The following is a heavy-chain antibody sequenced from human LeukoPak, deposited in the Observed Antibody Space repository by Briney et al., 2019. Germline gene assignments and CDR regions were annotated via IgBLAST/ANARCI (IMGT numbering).Heavy chain of an antibody. CDR1: GFSFGDYD. CDR2: IRNDGSTI. J-gene: IGHJ4*02. V-gene: IGHV3-11*04. Sequence: GGSLRLSCSASGFSFGDYDMNWIRQAPGKGLEWVAYIRNDGSTIYDADSVRGRFTISRDNAEKSLYLQMDSLRAEDTAVYYCARDRSFTGYSGSWYHFDYWGQGALVTVSS. D-gene: IGHD6-13*01. CDR3: ARDRSFTGYSGSWYHFDY.